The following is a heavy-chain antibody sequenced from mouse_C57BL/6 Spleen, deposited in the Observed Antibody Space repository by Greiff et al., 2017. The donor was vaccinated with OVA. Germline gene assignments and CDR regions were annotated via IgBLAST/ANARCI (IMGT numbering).Heavy chain of an antibody. D-gene: IGHD1-1*01. CDR2: INYDGSST. CDR3: ARITTFFDY. V-gene: IGHV5-16*01. Sequence: DVKLVESEGGLVQPGSSMKLSCTASGFTFSDYYMAWVRQVPEKGLEWVANINYDGSSTYYLDSLKSRFIISRDNAKNILYLQMSSLKSEDTATYYCARITTFFDYWGQGTTLTVSS. CDR1: GFTFSDYY. J-gene: IGHJ2*01.